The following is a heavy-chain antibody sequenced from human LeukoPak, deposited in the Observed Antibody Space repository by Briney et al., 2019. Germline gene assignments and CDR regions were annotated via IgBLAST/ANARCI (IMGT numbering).Heavy chain of an antibody. D-gene: IGHD3-10*02. V-gene: IGHV3-23*01. Sequence: PGGSLRLSCAASGFTFSNYAMSWVRQAPGKGLEWVSSINGRGGSTYYADSVKGRFTISRDNATNSLYLQMNSLRAEDTAVYYCAELGITMIGGVWGKGTTVTISS. J-gene: IGHJ6*04. CDR3: AELGITMIGGV. CDR2: INGRGGST. CDR1: GFTFSNYA.